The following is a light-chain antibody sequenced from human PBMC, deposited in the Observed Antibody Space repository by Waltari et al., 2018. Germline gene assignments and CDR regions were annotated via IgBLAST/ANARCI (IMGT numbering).Light chain of an antibody. V-gene: IGLV2-14*03. CDR1: SSDVGGYNC. J-gene: IGLJ1*01. Sequence: QSALTQPASVSGSPGESITISCTGTSSDVGGYNCVSWYQQHPGKAPKLMIYDVSNRPSGGSNRFSGSKSGNTASLTISGLQAEDEADYYCSSYTSSNTLVFGTGTKVTAL. CDR2: DVS. CDR3: SSYTSSNTLV.